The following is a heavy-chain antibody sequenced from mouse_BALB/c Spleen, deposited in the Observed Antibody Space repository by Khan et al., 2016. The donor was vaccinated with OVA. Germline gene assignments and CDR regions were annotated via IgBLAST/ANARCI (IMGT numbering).Heavy chain of an antibody. V-gene: IGHV3-2*02. D-gene: IGHD1-1*01. CDR1: GYSIPSGYA. Sequence: EVKLLESGPGLVKPSQSLSLTCTVTGYSIPSGYAWNWIRQFPGNKLEWMGYISYSGGPSYNPSLKSGISITRDTSKNQFFLQLNSVTTEDTATYYCARGNYYGYYFDYWGQGTTLTVSA. CDR2: ISYSGGP. J-gene: IGHJ2*01. CDR3: ARGNYYGYYFDY.